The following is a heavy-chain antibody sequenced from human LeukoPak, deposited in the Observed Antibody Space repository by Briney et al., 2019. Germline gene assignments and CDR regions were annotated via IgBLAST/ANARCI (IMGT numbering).Heavy chain of an antibody. CDR1: GYTFTSYA. V-gene: IGHV1-3*01. Sequence: VASVKVSCKASGYTFTSYAMHWVRQAPGQRLEWMGWINAGNGNTKYSQKLQGRVTITRDTSASTAYMELSSLRSEDTAVYYCARDPIAVAGRFFDYWGQGTLVTVSS. D-gene: IGHD6-19*01. CDR3: ARDPIAVAGRFFDY. J-gene: IGHJ4*02. CDR2: INAGNGNT.